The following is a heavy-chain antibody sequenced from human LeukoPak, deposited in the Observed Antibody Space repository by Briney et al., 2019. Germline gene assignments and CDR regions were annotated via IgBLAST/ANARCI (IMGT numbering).Heavy chain of an antibody. D-gene: IGHD1-26*01. J-gene: IGHJ4*02. V-gene: IGHV1-18*01. CDR3: AGDRGGSYHGYFDY. CDR1: GYTFTSYG. Sequence: GASVKVSCKASGYTFTSYGISWVRQAPGQGLEWMGWISAYNGNTNYAQKLQGRVTMTTDTSTSTAYMELRSLRSDDTAVYYCAGDRGGSYHGYFDYWGQGTLVTVSS. CDR2: ISAYNGNT.